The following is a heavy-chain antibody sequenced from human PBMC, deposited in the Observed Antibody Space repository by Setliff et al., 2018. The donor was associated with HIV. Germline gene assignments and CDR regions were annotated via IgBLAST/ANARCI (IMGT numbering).Heavy chain of an antibody. D-gene: IGHD2-15*01. CDR2: ISSSSSTI. CDR3: AKTLPTLYPPHDYYFAMDV. V-gene: IGHV3-48*01. Sequence: GGSLRLSCAASGFTLTTYSMNWVRQAPGKGLEWVSSISSSSSTIYYADSVKGRFTISRDNAKNTLYLQMNSLRAEDTAVYYCAKTLPTLYPPHDYYFAMDVWGQGTTVTVSS. J-gene: IGHJ6*02. CDR1: GFTLTTYS.